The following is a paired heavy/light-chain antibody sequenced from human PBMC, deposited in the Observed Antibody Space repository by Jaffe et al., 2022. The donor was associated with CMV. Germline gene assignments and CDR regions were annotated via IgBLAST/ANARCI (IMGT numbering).Heavy chain of an antibody. Sequence: QVQVVESGGGVVQPGGSLRLSCAASGFTFSAYGMHWVRQAPGKGLEWVALISYDGSTEDYADSVKGRFTISRDNSKNTLYLQMSSLRAEDTALYYCARDPFRRFYDSSLYSLKPYFFDHWGQGALVTVSS. CDR3: ARDPFRRFYDSSLYSLKPYFFDH. D-gene: IGHD3-22*01. J-gene: IGHJ4*02. CDR1: GFTFSAYG. V-gene: IGHV3-30*03. CDR2: ISYDGSTE.
Light chain of an antibody. CDR2: AAS. J-gene: IGKJ4*01. V-gene: IGKV1-39*01. CDR3: QQSYSAPT. Sequence: DIQMTQSPSSLSASVGDRVTITCRASESISTYLNWYQQKPGKAPKVVIYAASSLQSGVPLRFSGSGSGTDFTLTISSLQPEDFATYYCQQSYSAPTFGRGTKVDIK. CDR1: ESISTY.